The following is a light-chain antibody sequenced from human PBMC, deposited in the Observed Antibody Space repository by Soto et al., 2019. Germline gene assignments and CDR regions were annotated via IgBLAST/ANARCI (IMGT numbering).Light chain of an antibody. Sequence: TQPASVSGSPGQSITISWTGTSSDIGAYNFVSWYQQHPGKAPKLMLYDVNIRPSGVSNRFSGSKSGNTASLTISGLQAEDEADYYCTSWTTSTTMIFGGGTKLTVL. V-gene: IGLV2-14*03. CDR2: DVN. CDR1: SSDIGAYNF. J-gene: IGLJ2*01. CDR3: TSWTTSTTMI.